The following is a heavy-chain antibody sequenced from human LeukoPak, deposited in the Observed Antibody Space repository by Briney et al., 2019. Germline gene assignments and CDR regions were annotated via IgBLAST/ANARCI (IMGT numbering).Heavy chain of an antibody. V-gene: IGHV4-34*01. J-gene: IGHJ4*02. CDR1: GGSFSGYY. D-gene: IGHD2-15*01. Sequence: SETLSLTCAVYGGSFSGYYWSWIRQPPGKGLEWIGEINHSGSTNYNPSLKSRIIISVDTSKNQFSLKLSSVTAADTAVYYCAREGVVGAYGHFDYWGQGTLVTVSS. CDR3: AREGVVGAYGHFDY. CDR2: INHSGST.